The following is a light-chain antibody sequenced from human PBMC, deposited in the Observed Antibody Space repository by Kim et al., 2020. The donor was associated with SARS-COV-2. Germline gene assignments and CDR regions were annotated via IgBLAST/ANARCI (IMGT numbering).Light chain of an antibody. CDR2: KAS. CDR3: QQYDSQWT. V-gene: IGKV1-5*03. J-gene: IGKJ1*01. CDR1: QSVKTW. Sequence: ASVGDRVTITFRTSQSVKTWLAWYQQKPGKAPRLLIYKASNLQSGVPARFSGSGSGTEFTLTISSLQPDDVAIYYCQQYDSQWTFGQGTKVDIK.